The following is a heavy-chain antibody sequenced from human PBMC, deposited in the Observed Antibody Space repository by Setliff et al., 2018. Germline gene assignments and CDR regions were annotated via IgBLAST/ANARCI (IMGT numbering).Heavy chain of an antibody. Sequence: ASVKVSCKASGYTFSSYAMNWVRQAPGQGLEWMGWISTNTGNPTYAQGFTGRFVFSLDTSVSTAYLQISSLKAEDMAVYYCVRWVDGKADYWGQGTLVTVSS. CDR2: ISTNTGNP. J-gene: IGHJ4*02. V-gene: IGHV7-4-1*02. CDR3: VRWVDGKADY. CDR1: GYTFSSYA.